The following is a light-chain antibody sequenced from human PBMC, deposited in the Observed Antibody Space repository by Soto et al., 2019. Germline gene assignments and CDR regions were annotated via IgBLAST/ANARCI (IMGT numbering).Light chain of an antibody. Sequence: DIQITQSPSTLSGSVGDRGTITCRASQTISSWLAWYQQKPGKAPKLLIYKASTLKSGVPSRFSGSGSRTEFTLTIXSLQPDHFATYYCQHYNSYSEAFGQGTKVDI. J-gene: IGKJ1*01. CDR1: QTISSW. V-gene: IGKV1-5*03. CDR3: QHYNSYSEA. CDR2: KAS.